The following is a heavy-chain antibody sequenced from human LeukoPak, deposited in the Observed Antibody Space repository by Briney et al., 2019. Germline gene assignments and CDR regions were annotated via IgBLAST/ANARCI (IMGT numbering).Heavy chain of an antibody. J-gene: IGHJ4*02. D-gene: IGHD6-13*01. Sequence: SETLSLTCTVSGGSISSYYWSWIRQPPGKGLEWIGYIYYSGSTNYNPSLKSRVTISVDTSKNQFSLKLSSVTAADTAAYYCARSPVWQQLAHFDYWGQGTLVTVSS. CDR1: GGSISSYY. CDR2: IYYSGST. CDR3: ARSPVWQQLAHFDY. V-gene: IGHV4-59*01.